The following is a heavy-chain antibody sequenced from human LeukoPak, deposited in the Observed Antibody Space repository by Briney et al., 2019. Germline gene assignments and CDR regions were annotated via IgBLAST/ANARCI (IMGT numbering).Heavy chain of an antibody. CDR1: GGSISSGDYY. Sequence: SETLSLTCTVSGGSISSGDYYWSWIRQPPGKGLEWIGYIYYSGSTNYNPSLKSRVTISVDTSKNQFSLKLSSVTAADTAVYYCARHTRLYYGSGSYYDPWGQGTLVTVSS. CDR3: ARHTRLYYGSGSYYDP. V-gene: IGHV4-61*08. D-gene: IGHD3-10*01. CDR2: IYYSGST. J-gene: IGHJ5*02.